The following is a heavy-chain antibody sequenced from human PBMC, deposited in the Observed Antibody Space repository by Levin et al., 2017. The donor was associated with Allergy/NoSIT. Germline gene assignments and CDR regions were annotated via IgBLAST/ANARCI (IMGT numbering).Heavy chain of an antibody. J-gene: IGHJ3*02. CDR1: GYSFTTHW. V-gene: IGHV5-51*01. CDR3: ARRLLINGDAFDI. D-gene: IGHD3-9*01. Sequence: GESLKISCKGSGYSFTTHWIGWVRQMPGKGLEWMGIVFPGDSDTRYSPSFHGQVTFSADKSISTAYMQWSSLKASDTAMYYCARRLLINGDAFDIWGQGTLVTVSS. CDR2: VFPGDSDT.